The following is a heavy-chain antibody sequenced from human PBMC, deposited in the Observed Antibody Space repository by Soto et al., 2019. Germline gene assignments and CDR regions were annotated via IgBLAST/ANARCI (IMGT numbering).Heavy chain of an antibody. CDR3: ARASGYDFWSGSLDP. V-gene: IGHV4-59*01. D-gene: IGHD3-3*01. Sequence: PSETLSLTCAVYGGSFSGYYWSWIRQPPGKGLEWIGYVYYTGTTNYNPSLKSRVTISLDTSKNQFSLKLSSVTAADTAVYYCARASGYDFWSGSLDPWGQGTLVTVSS. J-gene: IGHJ5*02. CDR1: GGSFSGYY. CDR2: VYYTGTT.